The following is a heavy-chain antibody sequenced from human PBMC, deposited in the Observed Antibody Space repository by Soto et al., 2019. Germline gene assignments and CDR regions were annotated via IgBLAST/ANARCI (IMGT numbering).Heavy chain of an antibody. CDR3: ARDLNPYSSSSGFDY. Sequence: QVQLVQSGAEVKKPGASVKVSCKASGYTFTSYYMHWVRQAPGQGLEWMGIINPSGGSTSYAQKFQVRVTMTRDTSTSTVYMELSSLRSEDTAVYYCARDLNPYSSSSGFDYWGQGTLVTVSS. CDR1: GYTFTSYY. J-gene: IGHJ4*02. D-gene: IGHD6-6*01. V-gene: IGHV1-46*01. CDR2: INPSGGST.